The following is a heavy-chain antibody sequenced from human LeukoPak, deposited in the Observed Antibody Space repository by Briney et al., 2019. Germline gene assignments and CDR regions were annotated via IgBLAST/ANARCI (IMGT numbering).Heavy chain of an antibody. D-gene: IGHD6-19*01. CDR2: IYPGDSDT. CDR1: GYRFTSYW. J-gene: IGHJ4*02. V-gene: IGHV5-51*01. CDR3: ASGGYTSDWYRDY. Sequence: GESLKISCKGSGYRFTSYWIGWVRQMPGKGLEWMGIIYPGDSDTRYSPSFQGQVTISADKSITTAYLQWSSLKASDTAMYYCASGGYTSDWYRDYWGQGTLVTVSS.